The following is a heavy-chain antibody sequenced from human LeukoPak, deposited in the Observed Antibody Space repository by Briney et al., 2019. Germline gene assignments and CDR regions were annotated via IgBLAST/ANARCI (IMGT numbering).Heavy chain of an antibody. D-gene: IGHD3-22*01. CDR2: ISYDGSDK. CDR3: AKDGSSGYYWGMDV. CDR1: GFTFSSYG. Sequence: GRSLRLSCAASGFTFSSYGMHWVRQAPGKGLEXXAVISYDGSDKYYADSVKGRFTISRDNSKNTLYLQMNSLRPEDTALYYCAKDGSSGYYWGMDVWGLGTTVTVSS. V-gene: IGHV3-30*18. J-gene: IGHJ6*02.